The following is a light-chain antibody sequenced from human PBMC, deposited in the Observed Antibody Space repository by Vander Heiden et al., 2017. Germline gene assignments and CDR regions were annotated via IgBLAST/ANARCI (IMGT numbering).Light chain of an antibody. CDR1: SPNIGSNT. CDR2: SNN. Sequence: QSVLPQPPPASGTPGKRVTIPCSGSSPNIGSNTVNWYQQLPGTAPKLLIYSNNQRPSGVPDRFSGSKSGTSASLAISGLQSEDEADYYCAAWDDSLNGWVFGGGTKLTVL. CDR3: AAWDDSLNGWV. J-gene: IGLJ3*02. V-gene: IGLV1-44*01.